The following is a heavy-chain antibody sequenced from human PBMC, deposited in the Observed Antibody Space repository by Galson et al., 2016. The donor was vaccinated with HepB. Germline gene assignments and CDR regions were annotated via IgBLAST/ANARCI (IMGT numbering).Heavy chain of an antibody. CDR2: LHYGGST. CDR1: GGSISSGSFY. V-gene: IGHV4-30-4*01. J-gene: IGHJ5*02. CDR3: ARGSGEYVAESFDP. D-gene: IGHD4-17*01. Sequence: TLSLTCTVSGGSISSGSFYWSWLRQPPGKGLEWIGYLHYGGSTYYNPSPKSRLTISVDTSKNQCSLKLNSVTAADTAAYYCARGSGEYVAESFDPWGQGTLVTVSS.